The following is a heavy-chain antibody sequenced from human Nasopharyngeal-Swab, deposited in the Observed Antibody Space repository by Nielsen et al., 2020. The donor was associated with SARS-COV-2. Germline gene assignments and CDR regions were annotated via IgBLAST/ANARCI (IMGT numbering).Heavy chain of an antibody. CDR2: IWYDGSNK. CDR3: AADIAVAGPDAFDI. V-gene: IGHV3-33*01. Sequence: GGSLRLSCAASGFTFSSYGMHWVRQALGKGLEWVAVIWYDGSNKYYADSVKGRFTISRDNSKNTLYLQMNSLRAEDTAVYYCAADIAVAGPDAFDIWGQGTMVTVSS. D-gene: IGHD6-19*01. CDR1: GFTFSSYG. J-gene: IGHJ3*02.